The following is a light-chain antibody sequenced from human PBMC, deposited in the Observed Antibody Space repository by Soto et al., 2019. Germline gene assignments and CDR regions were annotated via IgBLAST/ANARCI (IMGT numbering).Light chain of an antibody. CDR3: QQRSNWPIT. V-gene: IGKV3-11*01. Sequence: EIVLTQSPVTLSLSPGEIATLSCRASQSVSRYLAWYQQKPDQAPRLLIYDAFNRATGIPARFSGSGSGTDFTLTISSQEPEDFVVYYCQQRSNWPITFGQGTRLEIK. CDR2: DAF. J-gene: IGKJ5*01. CDR1: QSVSRY.